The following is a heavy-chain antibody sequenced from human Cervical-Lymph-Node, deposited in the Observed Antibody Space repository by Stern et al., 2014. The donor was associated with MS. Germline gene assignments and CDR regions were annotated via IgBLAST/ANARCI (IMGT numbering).Heavy chain of an antibody. CDR2: INTDGSRT. Sequence: EVQLEESGGGLVQPGGSLRLSCAASGFTFSGYWMHWVRQAPGKGLVWVSHINTDGSRTNYADSVKGRFTISRDNAKNTLYLQMSSLRAEDTAVYYCARAIVGGLDYWGQGTLVTVSS. CDR3: ARAIVGGLDY. CDR1: GFTFSGYW. V-gene: IGHV3-74*02. D-gene: IGHD2/OR15-2a*01. J-gene: IGHJ4*02.